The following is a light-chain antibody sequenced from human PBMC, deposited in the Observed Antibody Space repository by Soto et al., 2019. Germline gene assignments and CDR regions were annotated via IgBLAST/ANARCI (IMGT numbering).Light chain of an antibody. CDR2: GAS. CDR1: QSVSSSY. CDR3: QQYGSSTLT. J-gene: IGKJ4*01. Sequence: EIVLTQSPGTLSLSPGERATLSCRASQSVSSSYLAWYQQKPGQAPRLLIYGASSRATGIPARFSGSGSGTDFTLTISTLEPEDFAVYYCQQYGSSTLTFSGGTKVAIK. V-gene: IGKV3-20*01.